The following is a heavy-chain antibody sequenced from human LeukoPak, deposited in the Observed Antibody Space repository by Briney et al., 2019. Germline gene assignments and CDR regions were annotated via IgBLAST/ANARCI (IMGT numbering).Heavy chain of an antibody. CDR3: ARENAADYTVTVDY. V-gene: IGHV3-74*01. CDR1: GFTFSRYW. CDR2: INSDGSST. J-gene: IGHJ4*02. D-gene: IGHD4-17*01. Sequence: GGSLRLSCAASGFTFSRYWMHWVRQAPGKGLLWVSRINSDGSSTTYADSVKGRFTISRDNAKNTLYLQMNSLRAEDTAVYYCARENAADYTVTVDYWGQGTLVTVSS.